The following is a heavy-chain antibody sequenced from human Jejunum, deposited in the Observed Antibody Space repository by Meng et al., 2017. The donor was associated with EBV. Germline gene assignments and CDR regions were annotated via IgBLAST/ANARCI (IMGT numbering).Heavy chain of an antibody. V-gene: IGHV1-8*01. CDR3: ARGTTKIRGIILPPPT. CDR1: GYIFTSED. CDR2: MNPNSGRT. J-gene: IGHJ5*02. Sequence: VQLVQSGAEVRKPGASVKVSCKASGYIFTSEDINWVRQAPGQGLEWMGWMNPNSGRTGYAHKFQGRVAMTRDTSISTAYMELTSLTSDDTAVYYCARGTTKIRGIILPPPTWGQGSLVTVAS. D-gene: IGHD3-10*01.